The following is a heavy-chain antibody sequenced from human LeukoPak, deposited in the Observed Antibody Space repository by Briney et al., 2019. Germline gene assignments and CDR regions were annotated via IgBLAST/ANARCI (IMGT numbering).Heavy chain of an antibody. J-gene: IGHJ4*02. D-gene: IGHD3-3*01. Sequence: GGSLRLSCAASGFTFNDYYMSWIRQAPGKGLEWISYISGSSSSTDYADSVKGRFTISRDNAKDSLYLQMNSLRAEDTAVYYCASQKRVVIAVAGSPFDYWGQGTLVTVSS. CDR1: GFTFNDYY. CDR2: ISGSSSST. V-gene: IGHV3-11*06. CDR3: ASQKRVVIAVAGSPFDY.